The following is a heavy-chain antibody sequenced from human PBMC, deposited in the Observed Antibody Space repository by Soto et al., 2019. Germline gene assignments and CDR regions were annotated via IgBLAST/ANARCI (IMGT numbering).Heavy chain of an antibody. Sequence: QVQLVESGGGVVQPGGSLRLSCAASGFTFSSYAMHWVRQAPGKGLEWVAVISYDGSNKYYADSVKGRFTISRDNSKNTLYLQMNSLRAEDTAVYYCARGGLDIVVVPAAIRPPPYYYYYGMDVWGQGTTVTVSS. CDR2: ISYDGSNK. V-gene: IGHV3-30-3*01. D-gene: IGHD2-2*01. J-gene: IGHJ6*02. CDR1: GFTFSSYA. CDR3: ARGGLDIVVVPAAIRPPPYYYYYGMDV.